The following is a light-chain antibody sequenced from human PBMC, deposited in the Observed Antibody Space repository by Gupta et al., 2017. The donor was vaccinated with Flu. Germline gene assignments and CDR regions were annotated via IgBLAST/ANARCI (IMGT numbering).Light chain of an antibody. CDR1: RSNVGTYY. Sequence: TSCSGSRSNVGTYYVYWYQHLPKTAPNVLIRRYSDRLSGVPDRISGSKSGTSASLAISGLRAEDEADYYCETWDDSRGAKMIFGGGTKLTVL. J-gene: IGLJ2*01. CDR2: RYS. CDR3: ETWDDSRGAKMI. V-gene: IGLV1-47*01.